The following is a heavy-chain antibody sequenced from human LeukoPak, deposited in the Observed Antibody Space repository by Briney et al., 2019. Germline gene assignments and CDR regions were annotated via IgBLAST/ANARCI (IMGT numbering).Heavy chain of an antibody. Sequence: KSSETLSLTCTVSGYSISSGYYWGWIRQPPGKGLEWIGSMYHSETTSYNPSLKSRVTMSADTSKNQFSLELRSVTAADTAVYYCARVLDYYGSGTRDFDYWGQGTLVTVSS. V-gene: IGHV4-38-2*02. CDR1: GYSISSGYY. D-gene: IGHD3-10*01. CDR2: MYHSETT. CDR3: ARVLDYYGSGTRDFDY. J-gene: IGHJ4*02.